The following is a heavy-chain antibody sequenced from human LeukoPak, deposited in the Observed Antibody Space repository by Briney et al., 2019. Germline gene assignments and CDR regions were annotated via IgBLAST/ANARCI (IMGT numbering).Heavy chain of an antibody. CDR3: ARGDYYDSTAYFDY. V-gene: IGHV4-4*09. Sequence: SETLSLTCTVSGGSISSYYWSWIRQPLGKGLEWIGYIYTSGSTNYNPSLKSRVTISVDTSKNQFSLKLSSVTAADTAVYYCARGDYYDSTAYFDYWGQGTLVTVSS. J-gene: IGHJ4*02. CDR1: GGSISSYY. D-gene: IGHD3-22*01. CDR2: IYTSGST.